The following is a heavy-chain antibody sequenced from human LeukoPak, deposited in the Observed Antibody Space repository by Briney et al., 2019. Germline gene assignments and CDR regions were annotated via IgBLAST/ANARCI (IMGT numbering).Heavy chain of an antibody. CDR3: ARDGRDGYILYCFDY. Sequence: ASVKVSCKASGYTFTSYYMHWVRQAPGQGLEWMGIINPSGGSTSYAQKFQGRVTMTRDTSTSTVYMELSSLRSEDTAVYYCARDGRDGYILYCFDYWGQGTLVTVSS. D-gene: IGHD5-24*01. CDR2: INPSGGST. J-gene: IGHJ4*02. V-gene: IGHV1-46*01. CDR1: GYTFTSYY.